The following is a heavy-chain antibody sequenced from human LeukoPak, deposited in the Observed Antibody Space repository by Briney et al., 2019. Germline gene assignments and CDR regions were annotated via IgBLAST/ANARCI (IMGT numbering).Heavy chain of an antibody. J-gene: IGHJ4*02. D-gene: IGHD3-10*01. CDR3: ARARGFFDY. V-gene: IGHV3-7*01. CDR2: IKQAGSEK. Sequence: GGSLRLSCAASGFTFSSYWMSWVRQAPGKGLEWVANIKQAGSEKYYVDSVKGRFTISRDNAENSLYLQMNSLRAEDTAVYYCARARGFFDYWGQGTLVTVTP. CDR1: GFTFSSYW.